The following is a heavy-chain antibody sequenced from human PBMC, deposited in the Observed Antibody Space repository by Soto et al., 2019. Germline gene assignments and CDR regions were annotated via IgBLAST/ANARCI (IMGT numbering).Heavy chain of an antibody. CDR2: ISSSSSYI. CDR1: GFTFSSYS. D-gene: IGHD3-22*01. V-gene: IGHV3-21*01. CDR3: ARPNYYYDSSGYYGY. J-gene: IGHJ4*02. Sequence: EVQLVESGGGLVKPGGSLRLSCAASGFTFSSYSMNWVRQAPGKGLEWVSSISSSSSYIYYAESVQGRFTISRDNAKNSLYLQMNSLRAEDTAVYYCARPNYYYDSSGYYGYWGQGTLVTVSS.